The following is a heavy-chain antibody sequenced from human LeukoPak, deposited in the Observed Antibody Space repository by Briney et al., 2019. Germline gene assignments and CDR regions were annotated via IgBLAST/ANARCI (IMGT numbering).Heavy chain of an antibody. V-gene: IGHV1-69*06. Sequence: SVKVSCKASGYTFTSYGISWVRQAPGQGLEWMGGIMPMFGKTNYAQKFQGRVTTTADKATSTAYMELSSLRSEDTAVYYCAGGRTDIVVVPATLRNYYFDYWGQGTLVTVSS. CDR3: AGGRTDIVVVPATLRNYYFDY. D-gene: IGHD2-2*01. CDR1: GYTFTSYG. J-gene: IGHJ4*02. CDR2: IMPMFGKT.